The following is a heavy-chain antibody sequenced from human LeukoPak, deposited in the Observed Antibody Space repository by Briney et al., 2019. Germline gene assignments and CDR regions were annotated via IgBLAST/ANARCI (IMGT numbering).Heavy chain of an antibody. Sequence: PSQTLSLTCTVSGPSISSGYYWGWIRQPPGKGLEWIGSVYHSGSTYYNPSLKSRVTISVDTSKNQLSLKLSSVTAADTAVYYCAGTIHYYYYLDVWGKGTTVTVSS. V-gene: IGHV4-38-2*02. CDR2: VYHSGST. CDR3: AGTIHYYYYLDV. D-gene: IGHD3-10*01. J-gene: IGHJ6*03. CDR1: GPSISSGYY.